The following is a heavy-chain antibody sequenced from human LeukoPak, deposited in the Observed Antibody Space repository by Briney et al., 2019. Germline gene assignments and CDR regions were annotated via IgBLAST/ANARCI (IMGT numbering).Heavy chain of an antibody. Sequence: SETLSLTCTVSGGSISSYYWGWVRQPPGKGLDWIGIIYHSGSTYYNPSLKSRVTMSVDTSKNQFSLKLSSVTAADTAVYYCARRISGAWFDPWGQGTLVTVSS. D-gene: IGHD2-15*01. CDR3: ARRISGAWFDP. V-gene: IGHV4-59*04. CDR2: IYHSGST. CDR1: GGSISSYY. J-gene: IGHJ5*02.